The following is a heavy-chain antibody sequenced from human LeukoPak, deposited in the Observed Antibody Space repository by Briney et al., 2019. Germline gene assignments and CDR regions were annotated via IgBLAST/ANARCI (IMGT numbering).Heavy chain of an antibody. CDR1: GGSISSSSYY. D-gene: IGHD6-19*01. Sequence: SETLSLTCTVSGGSISSSSYYWGWIRQPPGKGLEWIGSIYYSGSTYYNPSLKSRVTISVDTSKNQFSLKLSSVTAADTALYYCARHVAVAANYDYWGQGGLVIVSS. V-gene: IGHV4-39*01. CDR2: IYYSGST. CDR3: ARHVAVAANYDY. J-gene: IGHJ4*02.